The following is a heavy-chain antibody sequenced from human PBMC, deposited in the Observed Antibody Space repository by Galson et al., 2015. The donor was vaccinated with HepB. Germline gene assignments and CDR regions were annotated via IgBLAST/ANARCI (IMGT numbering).Heavy chain of an antibody. D-gene: IGHD2-2*01. CDR3: ARDRCSSTSCYQKLGY. CDR2: IIPIFGIA. J-gene: IGHJ4*02. V-gene: IGHV1-69*10. Sequence: SVKVSCKASGGTFSSYAISWVRQAPGQGLEWMGGIIPIFGIANYAQKFQGRVTITADKSTSTAYMELSSLRSEDTAVYYCARDRCSSTSCYQKLGYWGQGTLVTVSS. CDR1: GGTFSSYA.